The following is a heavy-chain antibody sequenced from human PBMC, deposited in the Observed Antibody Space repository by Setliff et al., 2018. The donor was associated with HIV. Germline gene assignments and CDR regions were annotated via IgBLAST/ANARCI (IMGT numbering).Heavy chain of an antibody. J-gene: IGHJ4*02. V-gene: IGHV3-15*01. CDR1: GFTFSNAW. Sequence: GGSLRLSCAAAGFTFSNAWMTWVRQALGKGLEWVARIRNKKNGGTTYYAAPVEGRFTISRDDSKNTLSLQMNSLKTEDTAIYYCTTDLGSGRFSWNNNWGQGTLVTVSS. CDR2: IRNKKNGGTT. D-gene: IGHD1-26*01. CDR3: TTDLGSGRFSWNNN.